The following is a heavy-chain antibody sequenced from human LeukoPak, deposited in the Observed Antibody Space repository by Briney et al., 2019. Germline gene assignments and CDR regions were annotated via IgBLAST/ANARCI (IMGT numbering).Heavy chain of an antibody. Sequence: PGGSLRLSCAASGFTFSSYGMHWVRQAPGKGLEWVAFMRYDGSNKYYADSVKGRFTISRDNSKNTLYLQMNSLRTEDTAVYYCAKEAYYYDSSGHYAYDPFDIWGQGTMVTVSS. J-gene: IGHJ3*02. CDR1: GFTFSSYG. V-gene: IGHV3-30*02. CDR2: MRYDGSNK. CDR3: AKEAYYYDSSGHYAYDPFDI. D-gene: IGHD3-22*01.